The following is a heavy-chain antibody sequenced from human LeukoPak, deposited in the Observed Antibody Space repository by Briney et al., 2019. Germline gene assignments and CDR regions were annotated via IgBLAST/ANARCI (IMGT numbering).Heavy chain of an antibody. J-gene: IGHJ3*02. D-gene: IGHD1-26*01. CDR2: IYYSGST. V-gene: IGHV4-30-4*08. CDR3: ARDYEFGELLHAFDI. Sequence: PSETLSLTSTVSGGSISSGDYNWRWIRRPPGKGLEWIGYIYYSGSTYYNPSLKSRVTISVDTSKNQFSLKLSSVTAAGTAVYYCARDYEFGELLHAFDILGQGTMVTVSS. CDR1: GGSISSGDYN.